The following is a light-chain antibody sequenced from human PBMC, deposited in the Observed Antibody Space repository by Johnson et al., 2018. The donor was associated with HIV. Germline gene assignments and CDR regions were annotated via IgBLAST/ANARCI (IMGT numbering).Light chain of an antibody. V-gene: IGLV1-51*02. J-gene: IGLJ1*01. Sequence: QSVLTQPPSVSAAPGQKVTISCSGSSSNIGNNYVSWYQQLPGTAPKLLIYENNKRPSGIPDRFSGSKSGPSATLGIAGLQTGEEADYYCGTWDNSLTAGSYVFGTGTKVTVL. CDR2: ENN. CDR3: GTWDNSLTAGSYV. CDR1: SSNIGNNY.